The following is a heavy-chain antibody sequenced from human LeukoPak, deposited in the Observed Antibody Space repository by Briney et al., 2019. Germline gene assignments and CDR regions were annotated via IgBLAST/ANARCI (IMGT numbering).Heavy chain of an antibody. CDR2: IDYSGST. D-gene: IGHD6-13*01. CDR1: GGSISSGGYY. J-gene: IGHJ4*02. V-gene: IGHV4-61*08. CDR3: ARVGYSSSWYPDY. Sequence: SQTLSLTCTVSGGSISSGGYYWSWIRQPPGKGLEWIGYIDYSGSTNYNPSLKSRVTISVDTSNNQFSLKLSSVTAADTAVYYCARVGYSSSWYPDYWGQGTLVTVSS.